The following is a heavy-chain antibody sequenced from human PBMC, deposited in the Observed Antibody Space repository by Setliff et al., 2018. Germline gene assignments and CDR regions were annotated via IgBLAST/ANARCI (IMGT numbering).Heavy chain of an antibody. V-gene: IGHV3-30*02. CDR3: AKGSASGGVYYYMDV. CDR2: IRYDGNNK. CDR1: GFTPYSYG. D-gene: IGHD2-8*02. J-gene: IGHJ6*03. Sequence: GGSLRLSCVASGFTPYSYGMHWVRQAPGKGLEWVAYIRYDGNNKYYADSVKGRFTISRDNSKNTLYLQMNSLRAEDTALYYCAKGSASGGVYYYMDVWGKGTTVTVSS.